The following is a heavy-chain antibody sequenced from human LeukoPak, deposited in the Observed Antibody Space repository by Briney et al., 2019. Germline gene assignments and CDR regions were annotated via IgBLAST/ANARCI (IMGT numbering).Heavy chain of an antibody. CDR2: IYSSGST. Sequence: MSSETLSLTCNVSGGSIRGYYWSWIRQPPGKGLEWIGYIYSSGSTNYNPSLKSRVTMSVDTSKNQFSLKVSSVTAADTAVYYCARVFDSGSQAYFHYMDVWGKGTTVTISS. V-gene: IGHV4-59*01. CDR1: GGSIRGYY. CDR3: ARVFDSGSQAYFHYMDV. D-gene: IGHD3-10*01. J-gene: IGHJ6*03.